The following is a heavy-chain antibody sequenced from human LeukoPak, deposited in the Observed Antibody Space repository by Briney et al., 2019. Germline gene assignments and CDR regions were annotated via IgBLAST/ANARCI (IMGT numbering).Heavy chain of an antibody. CDR3: ARLVVPAAMSPKGLYYFDY. CDR1: GGSISSSSYY. J-gene: IGHJ4*02. CDR2: IYYSGST. Sequence: SETLSLTCTVSGGSISSSSYYWGWLRQPPGKGLEWIGSIYYSGSTYYNPSLKSRVTISVDTSKNQFSLKLSSVTAADTAVYYCARLVVPAAMSPKGLYYFDYWGQGTLVTVSS. D-gene: IGHD2-2*01. V-gene: IGHV4-39*01.